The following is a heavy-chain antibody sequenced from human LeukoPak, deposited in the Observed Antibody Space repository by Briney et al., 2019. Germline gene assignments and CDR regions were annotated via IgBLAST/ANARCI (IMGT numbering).Heavy chain of an antibody. Sequence: GGSLRLSCAASRFTFSSYVMSWVRQAPGKGLEWVSSISGSGGSTYYADSVKGRFTISRDNSKNMLYLQMNSLRAEDTAVYYCARDRWELLSNSYHYCGLDVWGQGTTVTVSS. V-gene: IGHV3-23*01. CDR1: RFTFSSYV. CDR3: ARDRWELLSNSYHYCGLDV. CDR2: ISGSGGST. J-gene: IGHJ6*02. D-gene: IGHD2-15*01.